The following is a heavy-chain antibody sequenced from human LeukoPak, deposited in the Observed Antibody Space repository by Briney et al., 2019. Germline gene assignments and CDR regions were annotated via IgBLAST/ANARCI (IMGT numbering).Heavy chain of an antibody. CDR2: ISSSGSSI. Sequence: GGSLRLSCAASGFTFSDYYMSWIRQAPGKGLEWVSYISSSGSSIYYADSVKGRFPISRDNAKHSLYLQMNSLRAEDTAVYYCARDVKTRYCSSTSCYVPFDYWGQGTLVTVSS. J-gene: IGHJ4*02. CDR1: GFTFSDYY. CDR3: ARDVKTRYCSSTSCYVPFDY. D-gene: IGHD2-2*01. V-gene: IGHV3-11*04.